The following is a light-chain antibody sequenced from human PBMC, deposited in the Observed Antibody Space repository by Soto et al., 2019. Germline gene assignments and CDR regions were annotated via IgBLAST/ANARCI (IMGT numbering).Light chain of an antibody. Sequence: QAVVTQEPSLTVSPGGTVTLTCGSSSGPVTRGHFPYWFQQKPGQAPMTLIYDTASKHSWTPARFSGSLLGGKAALTLAGAQTDDEADYYCLLSYSGTNWVFGGGTQLTVL. CDR3: LLSYSGTNWV. V-gene: IGLV7-46*01. J-gene: IGLJ3*02. CDR1: SGPVTRGHF. CDR2: DTA.